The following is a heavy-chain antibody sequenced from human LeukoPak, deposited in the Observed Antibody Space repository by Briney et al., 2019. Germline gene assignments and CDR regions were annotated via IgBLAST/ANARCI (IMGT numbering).Heavy chain of an antibody. V-gene: IGHV3-23*01. CDR2: ILGLGGASRT. CDR1: GFSFSTDG. CDR3: ARDLDWGAFDA. Sequence: PGGSLRLSCSASGFSFSTDGMSWVRQAPGKGLEWVSGILGLGGASRTYYADSVKGRFTISRDNSKNTVSLQMNSLRAEDTALYYCARDLDWGAFDAWGQGTLVTVSS. J-gene: IGHJ5*02. D-gene: IGHD3-9*01.